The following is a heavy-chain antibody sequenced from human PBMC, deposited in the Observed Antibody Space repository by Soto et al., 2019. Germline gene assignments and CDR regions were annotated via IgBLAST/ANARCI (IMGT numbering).Heavy chain of an antibody. CDR1: GFSLTRGVA. D-gene: IGHD3-10*01. CDR2: IYWDDDK. CDR3: ARDSYGSGYGMDV. Sequence: QITLKESGPTLVKPTQTLTLTCTFSGFSLTRGVAVGWIRQPPGKALEWLALIYWDDDKRYSPSLKSRLTITKDTSKNQVVLTMTNLGPVDTATYYGARDSYGSGYGMDVWGQGTTVTVSS. J-gene: IGHJ6*02. V-gene: IGHV2-5*02.